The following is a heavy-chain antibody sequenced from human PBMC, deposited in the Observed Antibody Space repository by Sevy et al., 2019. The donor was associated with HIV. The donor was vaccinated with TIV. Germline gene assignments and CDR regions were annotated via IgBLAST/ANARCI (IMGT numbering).Heavy chain of an antibody. Sequence: ASVKVSCKASGYTFTGYYMHWVRQAPGQGLEWMGWINPNSGGTNYAQRFQGRVTRTRDTSISTAYMELGRLRSDDTAVYYCARDGRNTGIAVAGGDVWGQGTTVTVSS. V-gene: IGHV1-2*02. D-gene: IGHD6-19*01. CDR2: INPNSGGT. CDR3: ARDGRNTGIAVAGGDV. J-gene: IGHJ6*02. CDR1: GYTFTGYY.